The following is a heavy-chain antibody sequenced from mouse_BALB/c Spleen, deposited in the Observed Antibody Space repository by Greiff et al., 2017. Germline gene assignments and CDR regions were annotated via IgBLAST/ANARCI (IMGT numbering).Heavy chain of an antibody. CDR3: ARWSVDGYYGAMDY. J-gene: IGHJ4*01. V-gene: IGHV3-8*02. CDR2: ISYSGST. Sequence: EVQLQQSGPSLVKPSQTLSLTCSVTGDSITSGYWNWIRKFPGNKLEYMGYISYSGSTYYNPSLKSRISITRDTSKNQYYLQLNSVTTEDTATYYCARWSVDGYYGAMDYWGQGTSVTVSS. D-gene: IGHD2-3*01. CDR1: GDSITSGY.